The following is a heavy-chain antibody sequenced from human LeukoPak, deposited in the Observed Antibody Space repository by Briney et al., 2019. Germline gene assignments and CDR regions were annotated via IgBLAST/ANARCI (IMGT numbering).Heavy chain of an antibody. J-gene: IGHJ5*02. V-gene: IGHV1-3*01. Sequence: ASVKVSCKASGYTFTSYAMHWVRQAPGQRLEWMGWINAGNGNTKYSQKFQGRVTITRDTSASTAYMELSSLRCEDTAVYFCARAESGSFNWFDPWGQGTLVTVSS. CDR2: INAGNGNT. CDR1: GYTFTSYA. D-gene: IGHD3-10*01. CDR3: ARAESGSFNWFDP.